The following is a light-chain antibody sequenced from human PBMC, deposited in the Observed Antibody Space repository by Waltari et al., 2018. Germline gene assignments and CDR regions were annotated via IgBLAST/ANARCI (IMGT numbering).Light chain of an antibody. J-gene: IGKJ1*01. CDR1: QSVLYNSIHKTY. CDR2: WAS. CDR3: QQYYTIPPT. V-gene: IGKV4-1*01. Sequence: DIVMTQSTDSLAVSLGERATINCKSSQSVLYNSIHKTYVAWYQHKPGQSPKLLIYWASTRDSGVPDRFSGSGSGTDFTLTISSLQAEDVAVYYCQQYYTIPPTFGQGTKVEIK.